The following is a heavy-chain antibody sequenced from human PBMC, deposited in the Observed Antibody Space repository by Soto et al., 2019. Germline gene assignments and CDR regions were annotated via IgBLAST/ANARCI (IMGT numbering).Heavy chain of an antibody. Sequence: EVQLLESGGGLVQPGGSLRLSCAASGFTFNNFAMNWVRQAPGKGLQWVSTISGSAASTFYADSVKGRFTISRDNLKNTLFLQMNSLRVEDTAIYYCAKDRRYYGSVNNLTGFDAWGQGTMVTVSS. D-gene: IGHD3-10*01. CDR1: GFTFNNFA. J-gene: IGHJ3*01. CDR2: ISGSAAST. V-gene: IGHV3-23*01. CDR3: AKDRRYYGSVNNLTGFDA.